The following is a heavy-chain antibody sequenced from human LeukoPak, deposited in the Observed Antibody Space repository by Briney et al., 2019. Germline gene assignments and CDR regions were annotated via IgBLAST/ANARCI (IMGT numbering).Heavy chain of an antibody. CDR3: GKIMATVSS. CDR1: GFTFSNYA. CDR2: ISGSGGDT. V-gene: IGHV3-23*01. J-gene: IGHJ4*02. D-gene: IGHD4-17*01. Sequence: GGSLRLSCAASGFTFSNYAMSWVRQAPGKGLEWVSTISGSGGDTYYGDSVKGRFTISRDSSKNTLYLQMNSLRAEDTAVYYCGKIMATVSSWGQGTLVTVSS.